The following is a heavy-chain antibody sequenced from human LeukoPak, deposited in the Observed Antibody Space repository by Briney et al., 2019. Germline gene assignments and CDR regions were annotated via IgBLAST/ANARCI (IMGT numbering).Heavy chain of an antibody. V-gene: IGHV3-13*01. CDR3: AREKGGGHMDV. J-gene: IGHJ6*03. Sequence: GGSLRLSCAVSVFTFSKYNMLWVRQATGEGLEGVLDIGTAGDTYFPSSVKGRFPISRENGKNSIYLQMNSLRARGPGVFYGAREKGGGHMDVWGKGPTVNISS. D-gene: IGHD2-15*01. CDR1: VFTFSKYN. CDR2: IGTAGDT.